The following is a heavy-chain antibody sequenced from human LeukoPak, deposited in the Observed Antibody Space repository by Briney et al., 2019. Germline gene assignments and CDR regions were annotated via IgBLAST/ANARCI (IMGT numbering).Heavy chain of an antibody. D-gene: IGHD6-6*01. CDR2: ISSSSSYI. Sequence: PGGSMRLSCAASGFTFSSYSMNWVRQAPGKVLEWVSSISSSSSYIYYADSVKGRFTISRDNAKNSLYLQMNRLRAEDTAVYYCARASSSSLGYYYYMDVWGKGTTVTVSS. CDR3: ARASSSSLGYYYYMDV. CDR1: GFTFSSYS. V-gene: IGHV3-21*01. J-gene: IGHJ6*03.